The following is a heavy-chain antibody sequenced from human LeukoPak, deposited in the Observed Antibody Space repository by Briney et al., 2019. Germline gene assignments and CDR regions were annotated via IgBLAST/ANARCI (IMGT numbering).Heavy chain of an antibody. Sequence: SETLSLTCAVSGDSISISTWWTWVRQFPGRGLEWIGEIYHSGSTNYNPSLKSRVTISVDTSKNQFSLKLSSVTAADTAVYYCARRYSYGYYYYYYMDVWGKGTTVTVSS. V-gene: IGHV4-4*02. CDR2: IYHSGST. D-gene: IGHD5-18*01. J-gene: IGHJ6*03. CDR3: ARRYSYGYYYYYYMDV. CDR1: GDSISISTW.